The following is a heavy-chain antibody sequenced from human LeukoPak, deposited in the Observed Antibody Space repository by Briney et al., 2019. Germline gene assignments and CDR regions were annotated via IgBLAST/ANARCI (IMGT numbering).Heavy chain of an antibody. D-gene: IGHD6-19*01. V-gene: IGHV3-23*01. CDR2: ISGSGGST. CDR1: GFTFSSYA. Sequence: GGSLRLSCAASGFTFSSYAMSWVRQAPGKGLEWVSAISGSGGSTYYADSVKGRFTISRDNSKNTLYLQMNSLRAEDTAVYYCAKDGYSSDWYKPYYYYGMDVWGQGTTVTVSS. J-gene: IGHJ6*02. CDR3: AKDGYSSDWYKPYYYYGMDV.